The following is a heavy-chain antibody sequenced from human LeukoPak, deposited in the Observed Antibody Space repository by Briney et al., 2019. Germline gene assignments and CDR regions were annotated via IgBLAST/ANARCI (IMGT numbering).Heavy chain of an antibody. CDR3: AGDRATSYFDY. Sequence: GGSLRLSCAASGFTFTNYAMSWVRQAPGKGLEWVSGISGGGGSTYYADSVKGRFTISKDNSKNTLYLQMNSLRAEDTAVYYCAGDRATSYFDYWGQGALVTISS. V-gene: IGHV3-23*01. J-gene: IGHJ4*02. D-gene: IGHD1-26*01. CDR1: GFTFTNYA. CDR2: ISGGGGST.